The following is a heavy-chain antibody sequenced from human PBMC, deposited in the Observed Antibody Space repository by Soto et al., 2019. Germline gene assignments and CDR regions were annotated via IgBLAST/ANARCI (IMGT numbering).Heavy chain of an antibody. CDR1: GFTFSSYA. D-gene: IGHD2-2*01. CDR3: AKDNRYCTSPNCYFDN. CDR2: IGGSGTTA. Sequence: GGSLRLSCAASGFTFSSYAMNWVRQAPGKGLHWVSGIGGSGTTAYYADSVKGRFTISRDNSKNTLYLQMNSLRAEDTAVYYCAKDNRYCTSPNCYFDNWGQGTLVTVSS. J-gene: IGHJ4*02. V-gene: IGHV3-23*01.